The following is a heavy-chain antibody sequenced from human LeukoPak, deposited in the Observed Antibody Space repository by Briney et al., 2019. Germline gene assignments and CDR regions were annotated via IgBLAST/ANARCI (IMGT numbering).Heavy chain of an antibody. D-gene: IGHD3-10*01. CDR3: ARGGLTAGFDY. Sequence: GGSLRLSCAASGFTLSNSWMTWVRQAPGKGPEWVTNINRDGTQIDYMDSVKGRFIISRDSANNALYLHMTSLRAEDTAVYYCARGGLTAGFDYWGQGTLVTVSS. CDR1: GFTLSNSW. J-gene: IGHJ4*02. CDR2: INRDGTQI. V-gene: IGHV3-7*01.